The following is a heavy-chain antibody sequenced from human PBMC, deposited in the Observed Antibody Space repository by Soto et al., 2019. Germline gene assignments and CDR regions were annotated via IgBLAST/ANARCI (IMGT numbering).Heavy chain of an antibody. CDR1: GGSFSGYY. J-gene: IGHJ6*02. D-gene: IGHD3-9*01. CDR2: INHSGST. V-gene: IGHV4-34*01. Sequence: SETLSLTCAVYGGSFSGYYWSWIRQPPGKGLEWIGEINHSGSTNYSPSLKSRVTISVDTSKNQFSLKLSSVTAADTAVYYCARLSYYDILTGRGTYYYYGMDVWGQGTTVTVSS. CDR3: ARLSYYDILTGRGTYYYYGMDV.